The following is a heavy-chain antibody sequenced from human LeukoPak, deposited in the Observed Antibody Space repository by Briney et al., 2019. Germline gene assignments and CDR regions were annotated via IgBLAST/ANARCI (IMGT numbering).Heavy chain of an antibody. CDR2: FDPEDGET. J-gene: IGHJ6*02. CDR3: ATGPNCSSTSCSRGYYYYGMDV. V-gene: IGHV1-24*01. D-gene: IGHD2-2*01. Sequence: ASVTVSCTVSGYTLTELSMHWVRQAPGKGLEWMGGFDPEDGETIYAQKFQGRVTMTEDTSTDTAYMELSSLRSEDTAVYYCATGPNCSSTSCSRGYYYYGMDVWGQGTTVTVSS. CDR1: GYTLTELS.